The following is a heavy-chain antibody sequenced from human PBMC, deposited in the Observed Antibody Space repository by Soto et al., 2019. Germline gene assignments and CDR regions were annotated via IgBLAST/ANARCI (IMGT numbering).Heavy chain of an antibody. CDR3: ARGWGYDSTDYYYAY. Sequence: QVQLVQSGAEVRKPGYSVRVSCKASGGSFNRHTISWVRQAPGQGLEWMGGIIPIFGKANHAQKFQGRVTIIADESTSTVYMELSSLRSDDTAIYYCARGWGYDSTDYYYAYWGQGTLVIVSS. CDR2: IIPIFGKA. CDR1: GGSFNRHT. J-gene: IGHJ4*02. D-gene: IGHD3-22*01. V-gene: IGHV1-69*01.